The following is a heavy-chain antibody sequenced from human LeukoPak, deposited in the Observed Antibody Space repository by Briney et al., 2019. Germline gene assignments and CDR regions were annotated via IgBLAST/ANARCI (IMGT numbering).Heavy chain of an antibody. CDR3: ARGGAGSGYYTELDY. V-gene: IGHV3-48*03. D-gene: IGHD3-22*01. Sequence: GGSLRLSCAASGFTFSSYEMNWVRQAPGKGLEWASYISSSGSTVTYADSVKGRFTISRDNAKNSLYLQMNSLRGEDTAVYYCARGGAGSGYYTELDYWGQGTLVTVSS. CDR1: GFTFSSYE. J-gene: IGHJ4*02. CDR2: ISSSGSTV.